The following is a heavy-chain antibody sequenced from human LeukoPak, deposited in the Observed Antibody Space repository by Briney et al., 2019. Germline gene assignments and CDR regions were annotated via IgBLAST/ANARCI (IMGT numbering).Heavy chain of an antibody. CDR1: GFTFSSYW. CDR3: ARDRGPRTTVTKKCYYGMGV. CDR2: ISYDGSNK. Sequence: GGSLRLSCAASGFTFSSYWMSWVRQAPGKGLEWVAVISYDGSNKYYADSVKGRFTISRDNSKNTLYLQMNSLRAEDTAVYYCARDRGPRTTVTKKCYYGMGVWGQGTTVTVSS. D-gene: IGHD4-11*01. J-gene: IGHJ6*02. V-gene: IGHV3-30-3*01.